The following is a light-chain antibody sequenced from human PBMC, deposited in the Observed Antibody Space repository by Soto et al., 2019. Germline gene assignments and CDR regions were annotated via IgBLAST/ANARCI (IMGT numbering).Light chain of an antibody. V-gene: IGLV2-14*01. CDR1: SSCVGGYNY. CDR2: EVS. CDR3: SSYTSSSNRV. J-gene: IGLJ3*02. Sequence: QSVLTQPASVSGSPGQSITISCTGTSSCVGGYNYVSWYQQHPGKAPKLMIYEVSNRPSGVSNRFSGSKSGNTASLTISGLQAEEGADYYCSSYTSSSNRVFGGGTKLTVL.